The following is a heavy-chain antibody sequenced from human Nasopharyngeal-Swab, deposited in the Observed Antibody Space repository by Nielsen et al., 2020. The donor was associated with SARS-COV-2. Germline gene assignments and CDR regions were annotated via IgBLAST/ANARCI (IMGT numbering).Heavy chain of an antibody. CDR2: IYYSGTT. V-gene: IGHV4-39*01. CDR3: ARGGVAVPGPRYYDTQCRAFDI. D-gene: IGHD3-22*01. CDR1: GGSITSSNYF. J-gene: IGHJ3*02. Sequence: SETLSLTCTVSGGSITSSNYFWGWIRQPPGKGLEWIGSIYYSGTTNYNPSLETRVTISVDTSKSQFSLKLSSVTAADTAVYYWARGGVAVPGPRYYDTQCRAFDIWGQGTMVTVSS.